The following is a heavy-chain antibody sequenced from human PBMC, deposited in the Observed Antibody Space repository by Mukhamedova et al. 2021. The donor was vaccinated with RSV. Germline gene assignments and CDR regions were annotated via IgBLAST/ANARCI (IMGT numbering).Heavy chain of an antibody. Sequence: RVTISVDTSKNQFSLKLSSVTAADTAVHYCARGGWFDPWGQGTLVTVSS. V-gene: IGHV4-59*09. CDR3: ARGGWFDP. J-gene: IGHJ5*02.